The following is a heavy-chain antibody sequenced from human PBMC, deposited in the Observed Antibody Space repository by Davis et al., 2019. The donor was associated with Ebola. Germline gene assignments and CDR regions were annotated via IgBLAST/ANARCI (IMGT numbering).Heavy chain of an antibody. D-gene: IGHD3-22*01. V-gene: IGHV4-59*01. J-gene: IGHJ5*02. CDR1: GGSISSYY. CDR2: IYYSGST. CDR3: ARSHPDSSGFIFLGWFDP. Sequence: PSETLSLTCTVSGGSISSYYWSWIRQPPGKGLEWIGYIYYSGSTNYNPSLKSRVTISVDTSKNQFSLKLSSVTAADTAVYYCARSHPDSSGFIFLGWFDPWGQGTLVTVSS.